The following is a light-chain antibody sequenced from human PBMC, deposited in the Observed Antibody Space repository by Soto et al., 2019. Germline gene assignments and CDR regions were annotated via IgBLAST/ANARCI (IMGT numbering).Light chain of an antibody. V-gene: IGKV3-11*01. CDR1: QSVSSY. CDR2: DAS. Sequence: EIVLTQSPATLSLSPGEGATISCRASQSVSSYLAWYQQKLGKAPRLLIYDASNRATGIPARFSGIGFGTDFTLFFSSLEPEDFAVYYCQQRSNWPVTFGLGTKVDIK. J-gene: IGKJ1*01. CDR3: QQRSNWPVT.